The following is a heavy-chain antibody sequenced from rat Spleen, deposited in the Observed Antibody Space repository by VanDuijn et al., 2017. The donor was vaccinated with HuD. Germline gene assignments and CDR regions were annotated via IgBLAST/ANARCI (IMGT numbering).Heavy chain of an antibody. J-gene: IGHJ2*01. V-gene: IGHV2-41*01. Sequence: QVQLKESGPGLVQPSQTLSLTCTVSGFSLSNYGVIWVRKPPGKGLEWVAVIWNTGTTRYNSALKSRLTISKDTSKSQVYLKMNSLQTEDTATYYCASSLLGALFDYWGQGVMVTVSS. CDR1: GFSLSNYG. CDR2: IWNTGTT. CDR3: ASSLLGALFDY. D-gene: IGHD5-1*01.